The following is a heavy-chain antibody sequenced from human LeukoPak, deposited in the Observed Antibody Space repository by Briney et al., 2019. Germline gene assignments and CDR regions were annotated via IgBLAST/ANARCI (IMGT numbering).Heavy chain of an antibody. CDR3: AKDLMRDRWFGES. V-gene: IGHV3-30*02. CDR2: IRFEKNEK. J-gene: IGHJ5*02. D-gene: IGHD3-10*01. Sequence: PGGSLRLSCAASGFTFSYYGMHWVRQAPGKGLEWVSFIRFEKNEKYYADSVKGRFTISRDNSKNTLYLEMNSLRPDDTAVYYCAKDLMRDRWFGESWGQGTLVTVSS. CDR1: GFTFSYYG.